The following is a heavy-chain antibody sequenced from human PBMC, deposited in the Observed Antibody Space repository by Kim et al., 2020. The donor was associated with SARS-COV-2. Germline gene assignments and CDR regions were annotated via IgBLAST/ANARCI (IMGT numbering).Heavy chain of an antibody. V-gene: IGHV3-48*03. J-gene: IGHJ6*02. D-gene: IGHD4-4*01. CDR3: ARDVGVTVKYYYYGMDV. Sequence: VKGRFTISRDNAKNSLYLQMNSLRAEDTAVYYCARDVGVTVKYYYYGMDVWGQGTTVTVSS.